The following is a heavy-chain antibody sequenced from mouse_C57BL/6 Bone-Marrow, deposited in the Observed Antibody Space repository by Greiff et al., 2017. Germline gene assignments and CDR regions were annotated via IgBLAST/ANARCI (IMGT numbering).Heavy chain of an antibody. CDR3: TPDYDGSRGNY. CDR2: IDPENGDT. D-gene: IGHD1-1*01. Sequence: EVQLQQSGAELVRPGASVKLSCTASGFNIKDDYMHWVKQRPEQGLEWIGWIDPENGDTEYASKFQGKATITADTSSNTAYLQLSSLTSEDTAVYYCTPDYDGSRGNYWGQGTTLTVSS. V-gene: IGHV14-4*01. CDR1: GFNIKDDY. J-gene: IGHJ2*01.